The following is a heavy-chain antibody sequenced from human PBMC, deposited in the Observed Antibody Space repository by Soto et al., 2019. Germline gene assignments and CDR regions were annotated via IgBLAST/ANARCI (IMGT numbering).Heavy chain of an antibody. Sequence: EVQLLESGGNLVQPGGPPRLSCAASGFTFSSYVMSWVRQAPGKGLEWVSTISGSGASIYDADSVKGRFTISRDNSKNTVYLQMNSLRAEDTAVYYCAKDGLGSCTGGTCYGSDYWGQGTLVTVSS. CDR3: AKDGLGSCTGGTCYGSDY. V-gene: IGHV3-23*01. CDR1: GFTFSSYV. CDR2: ISGSGASI. D-gene: IGHD2-15*01. J-gene: IGHJ4*02.